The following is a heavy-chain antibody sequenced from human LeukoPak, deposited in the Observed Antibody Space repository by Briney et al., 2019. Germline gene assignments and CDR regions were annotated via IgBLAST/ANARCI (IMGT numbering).Heavy chain of an antibody. Sequence: GGSLRLSCAASGFTFSSYGMHWVRQAPGKGVEWVAVISYDGSDKYYADSVKGRFTISRDNSKNTLYLQMNSLRAEDTAVYFCAKDDYYDSSGDPNWFDPWGQGTLVTVSS. J-gene: IGHJ5*02. CDR3: AKDDYYDSSGDPNWFDP. D-gene: IGHD3-22*01. CDR2: ISYDGSDK. CDR1: GFTFSSYG. V-gene: IGHV3-30*18.